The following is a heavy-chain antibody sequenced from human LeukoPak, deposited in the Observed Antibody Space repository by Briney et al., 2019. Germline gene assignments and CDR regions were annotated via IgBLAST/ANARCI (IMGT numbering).Heavy chain of an antibody. CDR2: INHSGST. V-gene: IGHV4-34*01. Sequence: SETLSPTCAVYGGSFSGYYWSWIRQPPGKGLEWIGEINHSGSTNYNPPLKSRVTISVDTSKNQFSLKLSSVTAADTAVYYCARMSRYDIAAHQVYYYGMDIWGQGTTVTVSS. D-gene: IGHD6-13*01. CDR3: ARMSRYDIAAHQVYYYGMDI. CDR1: GGSFSGYY. J-gene: IGHJ6*02.